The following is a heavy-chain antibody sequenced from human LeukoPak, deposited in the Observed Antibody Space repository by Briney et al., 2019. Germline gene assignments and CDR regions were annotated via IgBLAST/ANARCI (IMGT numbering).Heavy chain of an antibody. CDR3: ARDFDAATIFDY. CDR2: INPNSGGT. Sequence: ASVKVSCQASGYTFTGYYMHWVRQAPGQGREWMGRINPNSGGTNYAQKFRGRATMTRDTSISTAYMELSRLRSDDTAVYYCARDFDAATIFDYWGQGTLVTVSS. CDR1: GYTFTGYY. V-gene: IGHV1-2*06. J-gene: IGHJ4*02. D-gene: IGHD5-12*01.